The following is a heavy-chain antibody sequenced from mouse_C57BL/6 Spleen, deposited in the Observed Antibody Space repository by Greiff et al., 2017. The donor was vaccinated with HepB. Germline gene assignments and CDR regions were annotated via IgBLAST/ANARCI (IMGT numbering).Heavy chain of an antibody. CDR3: ARWTAVYDY. V-gene: IGHV1-69*01. CDR2: IDPSDSYT. J-gene: IGHJ2*01. CDR1: GYTFTSYW. D-gene: IGHD3-3*01. Sequence: QVQLQQSGAELVMPGASVKLSCKASGYTFTSYWMHWVKQRPGQGLEWIGEIDPSDSYTNYNQKFKGKSTLTVDKSSSTAYMQLSSLTSEDSAVYYCARWTAVYDYWGQGTTLTVSS.